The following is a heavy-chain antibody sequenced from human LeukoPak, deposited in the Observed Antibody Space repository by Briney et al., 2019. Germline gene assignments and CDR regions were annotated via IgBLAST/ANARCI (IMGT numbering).Heavy chain of an antibody. V-gene: IGHV4-39*01. CDR3: ASQRGIVVVGEMDV. J-gene: IGHJ6*04. CDR2: IYYSGST. CDR1: GGSISSSSYY. D-gene: IGHD2-2*01. Sequence: SETLSLTCTVSGGSISSSSYYWGWIRQPPGKGLEWIGSIYYSGSTYYNPSLKSRVTISVDTSKNQFSLKLSSVTAADTAVYYCASQRGIVVVGEMDVWGKGTTVTVSS.